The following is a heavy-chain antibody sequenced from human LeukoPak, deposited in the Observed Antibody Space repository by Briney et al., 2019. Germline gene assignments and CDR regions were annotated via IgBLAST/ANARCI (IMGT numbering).Heavy chain of an antibody. V-gene: IGHV3-30*18. CDR1: GFTFSNFW. CDR2: ISYDGSNK. CDR3: AKSQYSSGYYYVVDY. J-gene: IGHJ4*02. Sequence: GSLRLSCTASGFTFSNFWMGWVRQAPGKGLEWVAVISYDGSNKYYADSVKGRFTISRDNSKNTLYLQMNSLRAEDTAVYYCAKSQYSSGYYYVVDYWGQGTLVTVSS. D-gene: IGHD3-22*01.